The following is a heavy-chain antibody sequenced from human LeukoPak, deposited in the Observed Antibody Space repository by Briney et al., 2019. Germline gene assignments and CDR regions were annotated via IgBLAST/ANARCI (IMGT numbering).Heavy chain of an antibody. CDR3: ARGAYYDILTGYSPGTFDY. J-gene: IGHJ4*02. V-gene: IGHV4-4*07. Sequence: SETLSLTCTVSGGSISSYYWSWIRQPAGKGLEWIGGIYTSGSTNYNPSLKSRVTISVDTSKNQFSLKLSSVTAADTAVYYCARGAYYDILTGYSPGTFDYWGQGTLVTVSS. CDR1: GGSISSYY. CDR2: IYTSGST. D-gene: IGHD3-9*01.